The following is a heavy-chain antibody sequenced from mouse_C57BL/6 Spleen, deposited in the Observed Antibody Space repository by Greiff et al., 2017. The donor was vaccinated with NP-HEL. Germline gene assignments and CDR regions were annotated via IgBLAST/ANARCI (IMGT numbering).Heavy chain of an antibody. Sequence: QVQLQQPGAELVMPGASVKLSCKASGYTFTSYWMHWVKQRPGQGLEWIGEIDPSDSYTNYNQKFKGKSTLTVDKSSSTAYMQLSSLTSEDSAVYYGARSGITTVVATRYFDVWGTGTTVTVSS. CDR2: IDPSDSYT. CDR3: ARSGITTVVATRYFDV. D-gene: IGHD1-1*01. J-gene: IGHJ1*03. V-gene: IGHV1-69*01. CDR1: GYTFTSYW.